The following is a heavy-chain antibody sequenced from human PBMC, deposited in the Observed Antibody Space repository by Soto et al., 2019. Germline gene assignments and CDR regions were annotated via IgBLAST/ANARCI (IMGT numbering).Heavy chain of an antibody. CDR3: AKPLTTGYYFPFDY. J-gene: IGHJ4*02. V-gene: IGHV4-28*01. Sequence: PSETLALTCAVSGYSISSSNWWGWIRQPPGKGLEWIGYIYYSGTTYYNPSLKSRVTMSVDTSKNQFSLKLTSVTAVDTAVYYCAKPLTTGYYFPFDYWGQGTLVTVSS. CDR1: GYSISSSNW. CDR2: IYYSGTT. D-gene: IGHD3-9*01.